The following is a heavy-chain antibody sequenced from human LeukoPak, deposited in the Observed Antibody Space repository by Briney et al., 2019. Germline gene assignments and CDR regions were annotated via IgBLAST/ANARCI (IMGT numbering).Heavy chain of an antibody. Sequence: PGGSLRLSCVASGFTFSSYWMHWVRQAPGKGLVWVSRINSDGILTTYADSVKGRFTIPRDNAKSTLYLQMNSLRAEDTAVYYCARASVGYCSGGSCWPDYWGQGTLVTVSS. V-gene: IGHV3-74*01. CDR3: ARASVGYCSGGSCWPDY. D-gene: IGHD2-15*01. J-gene: IGHJ4*02. CDR2: INSDGILT. CDR1: GFTFSSYW.